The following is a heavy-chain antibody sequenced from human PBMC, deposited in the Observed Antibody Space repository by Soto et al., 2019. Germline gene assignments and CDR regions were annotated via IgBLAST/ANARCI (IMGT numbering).Heavy chain of an antibody. J-gene: IGHJ6*02. CDR2: INPNSGGT. CDR1: GGTFSSYA. V-gene: IGHV1-2*04. CDR3: ARDLNYYDSSGFSLNGYYYYYGMDV. D-gene: IGHD3-22*01. Sequence: ASVKVSCKASGGTFSSYAISWVRQAPGQGLEWMGWINPNSGGTNYAQKFQGWVTMTRDTSISTAYMELSRLRSDDTAVYYCARDLNYYDSSGFSLNGYYYYYGMDVWGQGTTVTVSS.